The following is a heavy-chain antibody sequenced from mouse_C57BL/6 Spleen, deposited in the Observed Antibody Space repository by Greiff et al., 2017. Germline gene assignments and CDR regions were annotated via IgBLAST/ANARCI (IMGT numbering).Heavy chain of an antibody. CDR2: IDPSDSYT. Sequence: QVQLQQPGAELVMPGASVKLSCKASGYPFTSYWLHWVKQRPGQGLEWIGEIDPSDSYTNYNQNFKGKSTLTVDKSSSTAYMQLSSLSAVDSAVFYCASATCYINYSYWYFWVWGTGTTVTVA. V-gene: IGHV1-69*01. CDR1: GYPFTSYW. D-gene: IGHD2-5*01. J-gene: IGHJ1*03. CDR3: ASATCYINYSYWYFWV.